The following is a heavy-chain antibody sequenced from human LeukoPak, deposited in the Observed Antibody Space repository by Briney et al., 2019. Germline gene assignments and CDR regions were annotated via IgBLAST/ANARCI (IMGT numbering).Heavy chain of an antibody. D-gene: IGHD2-15*01. CDR2: ISFHGTDS. J-gene: IGHJ4*02. V-gene: IGHV3-30*04. Sequence: GGSLRLSCAASGFTFISYAIHWVRQAPGKGLEWVAVISFHGTDSFYADSVKGRFTISRDNAKNSLYLQMNSLRAEDTAVYYCAMGNKRSTVGAGGSSRRFDYWGQGTLVTVSS. CDR1: GFTFISYA. CDR3: AMGNKRSTVGAGGSSRRFDY.